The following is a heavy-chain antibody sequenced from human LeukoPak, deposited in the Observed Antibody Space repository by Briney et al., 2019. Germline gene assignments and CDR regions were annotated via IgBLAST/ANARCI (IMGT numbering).Heavy chain of an antibody. V-gene: IGHV1-8*01. Sequence: ASVKVSCKASGYTFTSYDINWVRQATGQGLEWMGWMNPNSGNTGYAQKFQGRVTMTRNTSISTAYMELSSLRSEDTAVYYCARALGYCSDGSCYPSGSWGQGTLVTVSS. J-gene: IGHJ4*02. D-gene: IGHD2-15*01. CDR1: GYTFTSYD. CDR3: ARALGYCSDGSCYPSGS. CDR2: MNPNSGNT.